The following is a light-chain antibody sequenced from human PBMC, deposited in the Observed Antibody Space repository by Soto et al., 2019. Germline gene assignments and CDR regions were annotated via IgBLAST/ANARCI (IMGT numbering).Light chain of an antibody. V-gene: IGKV1-39*01. Sequence: DIQMTQSPSSLSASVGDRVTITCRASQSISSYLNWYQQKPGKAPKLLIYAASNLQSGVPARFSSSGSGPDFTLTISSLQPEDFATYYCQQSYSTPRTVGGGTKVEIK. J-gene: IGKJ4*01. CDR1: QSISSY. CDR3: QQSYSTPRT. CDR2: AAS.